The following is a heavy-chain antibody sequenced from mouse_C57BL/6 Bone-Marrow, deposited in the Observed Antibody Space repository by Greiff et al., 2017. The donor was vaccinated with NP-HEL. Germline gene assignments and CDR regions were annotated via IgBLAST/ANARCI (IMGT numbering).Heavy chain of an antibody. CDR2: IDPNSGGT. J-gene: IGHJ2*01. CDR1: GYTFTSYW. V-gene: IGHV1-72*01. D-gene: IGHD4-1*02. CDR3: ARPTNWALGFDY. Sequence: QVHVKQPGAELVKPGASVKLSCKASGYTFTSYWMHWVKQRPGRGLEWIGRIDPNSGGTKYNEKFKSKASLTVDKPSSTAYMQLSSLTSEDSAVYYCARPTNWALGFDYWGQGTTLTVSS.